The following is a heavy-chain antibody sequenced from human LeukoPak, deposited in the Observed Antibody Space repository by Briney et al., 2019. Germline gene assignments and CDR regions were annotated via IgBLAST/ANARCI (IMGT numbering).Heavy chain of an antibody. D-gene: IGHD1-7*01. CDR3: ARLPSSITGTTYDY. CDR2: IYPGDSDT. J-gene: IGHJ4*02. V-gene: IGHV5-51*01. CDR1: GYSFTSYW. Sequence: GESLKISCKGSGYSFTSYWIGWVRQMPGEGLGLVGIIYPGDSDTRYSPSFQGQVTISADKSISTAYLQLSSPTASDTAMYYCARLPSSITGTTYDYWGQGTLVTVSS.